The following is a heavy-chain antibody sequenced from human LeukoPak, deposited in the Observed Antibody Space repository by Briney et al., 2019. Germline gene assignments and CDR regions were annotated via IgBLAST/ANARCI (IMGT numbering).Heavy chain of an antibody. J-gene: IGHJ5*02. V-gene: IGHV3-48*03. CDR1: GFTFSTYE. D-gene: IGHD1-26*01. CDR3: AREIMGDPGRFDP. Sequence: PGGFLRLSCVGSGFTFSTYEINWVRQAPGKGLEWLSHIDTRSVEYYADSVKGRFTISRDNAKNSVYLQMNSLRGEDAAVYYCAREIMGDPGRFDPWGQGTLVTVSS. CDR2: IDTRSVE.